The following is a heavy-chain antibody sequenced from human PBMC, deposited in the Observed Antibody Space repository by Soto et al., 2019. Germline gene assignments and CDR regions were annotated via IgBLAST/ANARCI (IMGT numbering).Heavy chain of an antibody. CDR1: GYTFTSYY. Sequence: GASVKVSCKASGYTFTSYYMHWVRQAPGQGLEWMGIINPSGGSTSYAQKFQGRATMTRDTSTSTVYMELSSLRSEDTAVYYCATAYCGGDCYPFYYYGMDVWGQGTTVTVSS. V-gene: IGHV1-46*03. J-gene: IGHJ6*02. D-gene: IGHD2-21*02. CDR3: ATAYCGGDCYPFYYYGMDV. CDR2: INPSGGST.